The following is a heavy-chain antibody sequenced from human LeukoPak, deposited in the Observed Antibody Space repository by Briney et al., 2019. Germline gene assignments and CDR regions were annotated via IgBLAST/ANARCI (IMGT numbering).Heavy chain of an antibody. CDR3: AREATMVRGLSWFDP. J-gene: IGHJ5*02. Sequence: SETLSLTCTVSGGSISSSSYYWSWIRQPPGKGLEWIGYIYYSGSTSYNPSLKSRVTISVDTSKNQFSLKLSSVTAADTAVYYCAREATMVRGLSWFDPWGQGTLVTVSS. V-gene: IGHV4-61*01. CDR2: IYYSGST. CDR1: GGSISSSSYY. D-gene: IGHD3-10*01.